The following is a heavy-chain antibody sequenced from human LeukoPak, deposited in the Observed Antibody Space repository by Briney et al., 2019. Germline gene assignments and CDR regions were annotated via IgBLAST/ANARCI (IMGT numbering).Heavy chain of an antibody. CDR2: INAGNGNT. D-gene: IGHD5-12*01. V-gene: IGHV1-3*01. J-gene: IGHJ4*02. Sequence: ASVKVSCKASGYTFTSYAMHWVRQAPGQRLEWMGWINAGNGNTKYSQKFQGRVTITRDTSASTAYMELSSLRSEDTAVYYCARSSYGRAVLDYWGQGTLVTVSS. CDR1: GYTFTSYA. CDR3: ARSSYGRAVLDY.